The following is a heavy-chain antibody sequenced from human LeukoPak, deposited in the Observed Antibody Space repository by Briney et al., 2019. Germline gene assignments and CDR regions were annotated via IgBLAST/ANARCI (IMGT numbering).Heavy chain of an antibody. V-gene: IGHV3-21*01. CDR1: GFTFSSYS. J-gene: IGHJ4*02. CDR2: ISSSSSYI. CDR3: ARDPGPVAGYGRYDY. D-gene: IGHD6-19*01. Sequence: GGSLRLSCAASGFTFSSYSMNWVRRAPGKGLEWVSSISSSSSYIYYADSVKGRFTISRDNAKNSLYLQMNSLRAEDTAVYYCARDPGPVAGYGRYDYWGQGTLVTVSS.